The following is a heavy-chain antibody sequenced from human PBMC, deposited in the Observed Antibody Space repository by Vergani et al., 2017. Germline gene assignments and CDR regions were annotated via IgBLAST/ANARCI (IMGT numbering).Heavy chain of an antibody. V-gene: IGHV4-34*01. Sequence: QVQLQQWGAGLLKPSETLSLTCAVYGGSFSGYYWSWIRQPPGKGLEWIGEINHSGSTNYNPSLKSRVTISVDTSKNQFSLKLSSVTAADTAVYYCARQLDGVVANRYYFDYWAREPWSPSPQ. D-gene: IGHD3-22*01. CDR3: ARQLDGVVANRYYFDY. J-gene: IGHJ4*02. CDR1: GGSFSGYY. CDR2: INHSGST.